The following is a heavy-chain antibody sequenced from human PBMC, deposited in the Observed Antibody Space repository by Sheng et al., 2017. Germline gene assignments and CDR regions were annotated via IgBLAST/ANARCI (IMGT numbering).Heavy chain of an antibody. CDR2: MNQDGTHK. CDR3: ARDPGYSQFDL. D-gene: IGHD3-22*01. V-gene: IGHV3-7*01. Sequence: EVQLVESGGDLVQPGGSLRLSCAASGFTFSTSWMTWVRQAPGRGPEWVANMNQDGTHKDYLDSVKGRFTISRDNAKSSVFLQMSNLRVEDTAMYYCARDPGYSQFDLWGQGTLVTVSS. CDR1: GFTFSTSW. J-gene: IGHJ5*02.